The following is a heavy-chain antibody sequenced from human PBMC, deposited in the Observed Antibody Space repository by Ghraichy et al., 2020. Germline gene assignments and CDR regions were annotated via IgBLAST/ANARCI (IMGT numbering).Heavy chain of an antibody. Sequence: SQTLSLTCTVSGGSISSSSDFWSWIRQPPGKGLEWIGTVYSLASTYFNPSRKSRATISVESSKSQFSLKLRSVTAADTAVYYCARPPSDYGSGRDAFDIWGQGTMVTVSS. D-gene: IGHD3-10*01. V-gene: IGHV4-39*01. CDR2: VYSLAST. CDR3: ARPPSDYGSGRDAFDI. CDR1: GGSISSSSDF. J-gene: IGHJ3*02.